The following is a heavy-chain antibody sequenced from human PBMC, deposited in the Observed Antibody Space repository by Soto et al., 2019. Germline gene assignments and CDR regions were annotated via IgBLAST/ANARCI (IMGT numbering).Heavy chain of an antibody. CDR1: GWSFSGYY. D-gene: IGHD2-2*01. CDR2: INQNGNT. CDR3: ARKIVMVPTAIPWFDP. Sequence: SETLSLTCAISGWSFSGYYWNWLRQSPGKGLEWIGAINQNGNTNYNPSLKSRVTISVDTSKNHFSLKLTSVTAADTAIYYCARKIVMVPTAIPWFDPWGPGTQVTVSS. V-gene: IGHV4-34*01. J-gene: IGHJ5*02.